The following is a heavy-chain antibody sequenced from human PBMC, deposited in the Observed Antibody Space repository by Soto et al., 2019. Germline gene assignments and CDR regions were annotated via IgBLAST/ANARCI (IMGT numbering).Heavy chain of an antibody. CDR2: IDPSDSYV. CDR3: TRRASSSFYHFDF. J-gene: IGHJ4*02. CDR1: GYSFTAYW. V-gene: IGHV5-10-1*01. D-gene: IGHD2-2*01. Sequence: ESLKISCQASGYSFTAYWITWVRQMPGKGLEWMATIDPSDSYVDYSPSFRGHVTFSVDRSITTVYLQWNSLKASDSAMYFCTRRASSSFYHFDFWGQGALVTVSS.